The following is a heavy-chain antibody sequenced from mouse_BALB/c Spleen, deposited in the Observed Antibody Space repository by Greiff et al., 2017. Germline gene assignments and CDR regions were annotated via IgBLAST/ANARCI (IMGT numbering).Heavy chain of an antibody. CDR1: GFTFSSFG. Sequence: EVMLVESGGGLVQPGGSRKLSCAASGFTFSSFGMHWVRQAPEKGLEWVAYISSGSSTIYYADTVKGRFTISRDNPKNTLFLQMTSLRSEDTAMYYYARSACCGYFDYWGQGTTLTVSA. V-gene: IGHV5-17*02. J-gene: IGHJ2*01. CDR2: ISSGSSTI. CDR3: ARSACCGYFDY.